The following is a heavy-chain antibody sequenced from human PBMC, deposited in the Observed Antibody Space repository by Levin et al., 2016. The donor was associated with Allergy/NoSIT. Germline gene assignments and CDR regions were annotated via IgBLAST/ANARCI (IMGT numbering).Heavy chain of an antibody. V-gene: IGHV3-48*03. J-gene: IGHJ4*02. D-gene: IGHD4-17*01. Sequence: VRQAPGKGLEWVSYISRGGSTIYNADSVKGRFTISRDNAKNSLYLQMNSLRAEDTAVYYCARDTGYGDYPYYFDYWGQGTLVTVSS. CDR3: ARDTGYGDYPYYFDY. CDR2: ISRGGSTI.